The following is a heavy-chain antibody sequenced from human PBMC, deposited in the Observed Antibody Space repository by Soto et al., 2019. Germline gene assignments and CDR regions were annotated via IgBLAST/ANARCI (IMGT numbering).Heavy chain of an antibody. J-gene: IGHJ4*02. D-gene: IGHD3-9*01. Sequence: SVKVSFKASCYTFSSYGISWVRQAPGQGLEWMGWISAYNGNTNYAQKLQGRVTMTTDTSTSTAYMELRSLRSDDTAVYYCARPVLRYFDWLPFDYWGQGTLVTVSS. CDR3: ARPVLRYFDWLPFDY. CDR2: ISAYNGNT. V-gene: IGHV1-18*01. CDR1: CYTFSSYG.